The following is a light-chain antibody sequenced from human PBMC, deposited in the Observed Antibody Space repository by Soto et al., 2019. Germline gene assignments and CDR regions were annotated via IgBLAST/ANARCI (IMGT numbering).Light chain of an antibody. CDR1: SGHSRYA. J-gene: IGLJ1*01. CDR3: QTWGTDSRV. Sequence: QPVLTQSPSASASLGASVQLTCTLSSGHSRYAIAWHQQQPEKGPRFLMKLHSDGSHTKGDGIPDRFSGSSSGAERYLTISSLQSEDEADYYCQTWGTDSRVFGTGTKLTVL. V-gene: IGLV4-69*01. CDR2: LHSDGSH.